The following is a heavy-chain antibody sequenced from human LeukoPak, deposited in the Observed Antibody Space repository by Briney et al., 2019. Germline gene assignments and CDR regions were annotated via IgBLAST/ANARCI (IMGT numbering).Heavy chain of an antibody. CDR1: GGSFSGYY. Sequence: SETLSFTCAVYGGSFSGYYWSWIRQPPGKGLEWIGEINHSGSTNYNPSLKSRVTISVDTSKNQFSLKLSSVTAADTAVYYCARGRYDSSGYYRARFDPWGQGTLVTVSS. D-gene: IGHD3-22*01. V-gene: IGHV4-34*01. CDR2: INHSGST. J-gene: IGHJ5*02. CDR3: ARGRYDSSGYYRARFDP.